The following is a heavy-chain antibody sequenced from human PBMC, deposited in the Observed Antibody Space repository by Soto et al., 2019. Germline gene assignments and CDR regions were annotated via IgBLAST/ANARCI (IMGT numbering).Heavy chain of an antibody. CDR3: ARIGELSFTDY. CDR2: ISSTGGAV. CDR1: GFSFTTYA. Sequence: EVQLLESGGGLVQPGGSLRLSCAASGFSFTTYAMNRVRQAPGKGLEWVSAISSTGGAVFYADSVKGRFTMSRDNPKNTLFLQMNSLRDDDTAVYYCARIGELSFTDYWGHGILVTVSS. D-gene: IGHD3-10*01. V-gene: IGHV3-23*01. J-gene: IGHJ4*01.